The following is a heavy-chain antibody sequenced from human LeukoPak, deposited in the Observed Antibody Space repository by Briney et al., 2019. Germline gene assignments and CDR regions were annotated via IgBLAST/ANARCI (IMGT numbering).Heavy chain of an antibody. V-gene: IGHV4-59*08. D-gene: IGHD3-3*01. Sequence: SETLSLTCTVSGGSICSYYWGWIRQPPGKGLEWIGYIYYSGSTNYNPSLKSRVTISVDTSKNQFSLKLSSVTAADTAVYYCARQPITIFGVVSAWFDPWGQGTLVTVSS. CDR1: GGSICSYY. CDR3: ARQPITIFGVVSAWFDP. J-gene: IGHJ5*02. CDR2: IYYSGST.